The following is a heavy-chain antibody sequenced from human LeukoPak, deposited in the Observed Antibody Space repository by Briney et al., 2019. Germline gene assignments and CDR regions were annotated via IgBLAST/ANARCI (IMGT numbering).Heavy chain of an antibody. CDR1: GYTFTGYY. J-gene: IGHJ4*02. Sequence: ASVKVSCKASGYTFTGYYMHLVRQAPGQGLEWMGWISAYNGNTNYAQKLQGRVTMTTHTSTSTAYMELRSLRSDDTAVYYCARAVGYYYDSSGAGNYWGQGTLVTVSS. CDR3: ARAVGYYYDSSGAGNY. CDR2: ISAYNGNT. V-gene: IGHV1-18*04. D-gene: IGHD3-22*01.